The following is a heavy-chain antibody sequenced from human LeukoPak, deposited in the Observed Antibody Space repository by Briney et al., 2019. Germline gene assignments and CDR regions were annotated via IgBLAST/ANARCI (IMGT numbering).Heavy chain of an antibody. J-gene: IGHJ5*02. CDR1: GGTFSSYA. CDR3: ARGSITMVRGVMAWFDP. Sequence: SVKVSCKASGGTFSSYAISWVRQAPGQGLEWMGGIIPIFGTANYAQKFQGRVTITADESTSTAYMELSGLRSEDTAVYYCARGSITMVRGVMAWFDPWGQGTLVTVSS. V-gene: IGHV1-69*13. D-gene: IGHD3-10*01. CDR2: IIPIFGTA.